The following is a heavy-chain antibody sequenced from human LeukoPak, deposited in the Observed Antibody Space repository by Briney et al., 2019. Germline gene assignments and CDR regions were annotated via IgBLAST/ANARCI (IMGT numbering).Heavy chain of an antibody. Sequence: PGGSLRLSCAASGFTFSSYAMHRVRQAPGKGLEYVSAISSNGGSTYYANSVKGRFTISRDNSKNTLYLQMGSLRVGDMAVYYCARARGYDTRDFDYWGQGTLVTVSS. CDR1: GFTFSSYA. CDR3: ARARGYDTRDFDY. CDR2: ISSNGGST. V-gene: IGHV3-64*01. J-gene: IGHJ4*02. D-gene: IGHD6-13*01.